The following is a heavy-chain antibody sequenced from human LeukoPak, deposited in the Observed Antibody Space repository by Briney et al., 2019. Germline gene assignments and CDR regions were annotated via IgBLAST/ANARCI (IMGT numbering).Heavy chain of an antibody. CDR3: AKDARRTNGWYFFDY. V-gene: IGHV3-30*18. D-gene: IGHD6-19*01. CDR2: ISYDGSNT. Sequence: GGSLRLSCAASGFTFSNYGMHWVRQAPGKGLDWVAFISYDGSNTYYADSVKGRFTISRDNSKNTLYLQMNSLRAEDTAVYYCAKDARRTNGWYFFDYWGQGTLVTVSS. J-gene: IGHJ4*02. CDR1: GFTFSNYG.